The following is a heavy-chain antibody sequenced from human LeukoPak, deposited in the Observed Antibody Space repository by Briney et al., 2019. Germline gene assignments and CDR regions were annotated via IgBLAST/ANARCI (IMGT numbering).Heavy chain of an antibody. CDR1: GYTFSNFG. CDR2: ISAHNGNT. Sequence: ASVKVSCKASGYTFSNFGITWVRQAPGQGLEWMGWISAHNGNTNYAKKLQGRVTMTTDTSTNTACMELRSLRSDDTAVYFCARDGEFCTSTTCYLWFDPWGQGTLVTVSS. D-gene: IGHD2-2*01. J-gene: IGHJ5*02. V-gene: IGHV1-18*04. CDR3: ARDGEFCTSTTCYLWFDP.